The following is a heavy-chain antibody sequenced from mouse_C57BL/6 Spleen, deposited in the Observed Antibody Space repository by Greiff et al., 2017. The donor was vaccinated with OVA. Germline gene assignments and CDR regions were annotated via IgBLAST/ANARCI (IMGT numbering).Heavy chain of an antibody. CDR1: GFNIKDYY. D-gene: IGHD1-1*01. CDR3: VLEGLLEFDY. Sequence: EVKLMESGAELVKPGASVKLSCTASGFNIKDYYMHWVKQRPEQGLEWIGRIDPEDGETKYAPKFQGKATITADTSSNTAYLQLSSLTSEDTAVYYCVLEGLLEFDYWGQGTTLTVSS. CDR2: IDPEDGET. V-gene: IGHV14-2*01. J-gene: IGHJ2*01.